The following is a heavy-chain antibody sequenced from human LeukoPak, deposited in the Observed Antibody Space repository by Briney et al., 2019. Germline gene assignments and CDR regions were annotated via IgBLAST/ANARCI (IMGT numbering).Heavy chain of an antibody. CDR1: GDSLSSSY. CDR3: ARVKGVVTAILDY. J-gene: IGHJ4*02. Sequence: SETLSLTCTVSGDSLSSSYWSWVRQPAGKGLEWIGRIYTSGYTNYNPSLKGRVTISVDTSKNQFSLKVTSITDADAAVYYCARVKGVVTAILDYWGQGTLVTVSS. V-gene: IGHV4-4*07. D-gene: IGHD2-21*02. CDR2: IYTSGYT.